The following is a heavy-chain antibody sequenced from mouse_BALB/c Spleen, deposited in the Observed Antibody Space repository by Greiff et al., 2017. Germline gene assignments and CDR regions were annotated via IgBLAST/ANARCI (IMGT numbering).Heavy chain of an antibody. CDR3: AREATVTAY. J-gene: IGHJ3*01. D-gene: IGHD1-1*01. V-gene: IGHV7-3*02. CDR2: IRNKANGYTT. CDR1: GFTFTDYY. Sequence: EVKVVESGGGLVQPGGSLRLSCATSGFTFTDYYMSWVRQPPGKALEWLGFIRNKANGYTTEYSASVKGRFTISRDNSQSILYLQMNTLRAEDSATYYCAREATVTAYWGQGTLVTVSA.